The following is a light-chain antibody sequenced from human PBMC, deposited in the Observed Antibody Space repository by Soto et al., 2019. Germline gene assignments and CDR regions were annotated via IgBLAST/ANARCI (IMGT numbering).Light chain of an antibody. CDR2: AAS. V-gene: IGKV3-15*01. CDR1: QGISTT. J-gene: IGKJ4*02. Sequence: DIELTQSPSTLSVSPGERATLSCRASQGISTTLAWYQQEPGQTPRLLIYAASTRATGVPARFSGSGSGTEFTLTISSLQSEDSAIYYCQHYNSRPRTFGGGTKVDIK. CDR3: QHYNSRPRT.